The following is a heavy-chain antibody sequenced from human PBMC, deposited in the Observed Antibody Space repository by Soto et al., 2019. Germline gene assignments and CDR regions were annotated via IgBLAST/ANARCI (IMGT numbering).Heavy chain of an antibody. V-gene: IGHV1-18*01. Sequence: APVKVSCKASGYTFTNSGISWVRQAPGQGLEWMGWIGAYNGHTKYAQKLQGRVTMTTDTSTSTAYMELRSLKSDDTAVYYCAREDYYDSSGYLPVRYYFGMDVWGQGTTVTVSS. J-gene: IGHJ6*02. CDR3: AREDYYDSSGYLPVRYYFGMDV. CDR1: GYTFTNSG. D-gene: IGHD3-22*01. CDR2: IGAYNGHT.